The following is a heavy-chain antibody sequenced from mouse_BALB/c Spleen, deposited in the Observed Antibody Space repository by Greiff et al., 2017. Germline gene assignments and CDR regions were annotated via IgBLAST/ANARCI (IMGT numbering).Heavy chain of an antibody. D-gene: IGHD3-1*01. V-gene: IGHV14-3*02. CDR1: GFNIKDTY. CDR3: ARRPPRATLYYYAMDY. CDR2: IDPANGNT. J-gene: IGHJ4*01. Sequence: EVQLQQSGAELVKPGASVKLSCTASGFNIKDTYMHWVKQRPEQGLEWIGRIDPANGNTKYDPKFQGKATITADTSSNTAYLQLSSLTSEDTAVYYCARRPPRATLYYYAMDYWGQGTSVTVSS.